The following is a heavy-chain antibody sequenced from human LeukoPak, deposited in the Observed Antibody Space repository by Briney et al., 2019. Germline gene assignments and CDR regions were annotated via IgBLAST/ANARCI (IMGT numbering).Heavy chain of an antibody. Sequence: GGSLRLSCAASGFTFSDYYMSWVRQAPGKGLEWVAFIRYDGSNKYYADSVKGRFTISRDNSKNTLYLQMKSLRAEDTAVYYCAKGGGYEAQYYYYYLDVWGKGTTVTISS. J-gene: IGHJ6*03. D-gene: IGHD5-12*01. CDR2: IRYDGSNK. CDR3: AKGGGYEAQYYYYYLDV. V-gene: IGHV3-30*02. CDR1: GFTFSDYY.